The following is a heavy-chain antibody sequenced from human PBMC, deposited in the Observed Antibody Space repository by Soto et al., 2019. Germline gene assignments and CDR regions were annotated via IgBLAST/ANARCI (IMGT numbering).Heavy chain of an antibody. CDR3: ARTTESSSSHYYYYGMDV. Sequence: GESLKISCKGSGYSFTIYWISWVRQMPGKGLEWMGRIDPSDSYTNYSPSFQGHVTISADKSISTAYLQWSSLKASDTAMYYCARTTESSSSHYYYYGMDVWGQGTTVTVSS. D-gene: IGHD6-6*01. CDR2: IDPSDSYT. CDR1: GYSFTIYW. J-gene: IGHJ6*02. V-gene: IGHV5-10-1*01.